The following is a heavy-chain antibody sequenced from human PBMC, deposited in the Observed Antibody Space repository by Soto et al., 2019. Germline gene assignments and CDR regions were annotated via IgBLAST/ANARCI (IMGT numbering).Heavy chain of an antibody. CDR2: ISHDGSNK. J-gene: IGHJ6*02. Sequence: QVQLVESGGGVVQPGRSVRLSCAASGFSFSNFAMHWVRQAPGKGLEWVAVISHDGSNKYHADSVKGRFTISRDNSKNPVFLKMNSLSPEDGAVYYCVKPNNSGWYTPYYDYSGMAVWGQGTTLTVSS. CDR1: GFSFSNFA. D-gene: IGHD6-19*01. V-gene: IGHV3-30*18. CDR3: VKPNNSGWYTPYYDYSGMAV.